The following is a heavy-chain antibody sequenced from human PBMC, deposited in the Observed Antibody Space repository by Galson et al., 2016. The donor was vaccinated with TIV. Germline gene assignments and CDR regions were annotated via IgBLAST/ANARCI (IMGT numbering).Heavy chain of an antibody. CDR3: AKPEGDGDYSLGAAFDF. CDR2: ISLSGTTA. Sequence: SLRLSCAASGFSFGYYVMSWVRQAPGKGLEWVSGISLSGTTAYYADSVRGRFTISRDNSRYTVYLQMNSLRAEDTAVYYRAKPEGDGDYSLGAAFDFWGQGTMVSVSS. V-gene: IGHV3-23*01. CDR1: GFSFGYYV. D-gene: IGHD4-17*01. J-gene: IGHJ3*01.